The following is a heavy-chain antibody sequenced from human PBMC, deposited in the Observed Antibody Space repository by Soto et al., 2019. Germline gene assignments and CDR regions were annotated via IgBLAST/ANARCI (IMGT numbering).Heavy chain of an antibody. CDR2: IYWGDDK. J-gene: IGHJ6*03. Sequence: QITLKESGPTLVKPTQTLTLTCTFSGFSLSTSGVGVGWIRQPPGKALEWLALIYWGDDKRYSPSLKSRLTITKDTTKNQVVLTMTNMDPVDTATYYCAHRYYYYYMDVWGKGTTVTVSS. CDR3: AHRYYYYYMDV. V-gene: IGHV2-5*02. CDR1: GFSLSTSGVG.